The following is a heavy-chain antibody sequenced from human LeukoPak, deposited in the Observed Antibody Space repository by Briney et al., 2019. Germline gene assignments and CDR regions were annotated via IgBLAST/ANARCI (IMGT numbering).Heavy chain of an antibody. CDR3: AKGGAVSSKSITMVRGTRRYYYYMDV. V-gene: IGHV3-23*01. Sequence: GGSLRLSCAASGFTFSSYSMNWVRQAPGKGLEWVSAMSDSGTNTYYADSVKGRFTISRDNSKNTMYLQMNSLSAEDTAVYYCAKGGAVSSKSITMVRGTRRYYYYMDVWGKGTTATISS. CDR2: MSDSGTNT. CDR1: GFTFSSYS. D-gene: IGHD3-10*01. J-gene: IGHJ6*03.